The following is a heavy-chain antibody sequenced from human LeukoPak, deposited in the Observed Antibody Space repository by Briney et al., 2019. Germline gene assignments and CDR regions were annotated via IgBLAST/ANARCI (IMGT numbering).Heavy chain of an antibody. CDR1: GFSFSNYA. J-gene: IGHJ4*02. V-gene: IGHV3-23*01. CDR2: ISASGDSA. CDR3: AKDWRTVAGTFDY. Sequence: GGSLRLSRAASGFSFSNYAMSWVRQAPGKGLEWVSDISASGDSAYYADSVKGRFTISRDNSKNTLYLQMNSLRAEDTAVYYCAKDWRTVAGTFDYWGQGTLVTVSS. D-gene: IGHD6-19*01.